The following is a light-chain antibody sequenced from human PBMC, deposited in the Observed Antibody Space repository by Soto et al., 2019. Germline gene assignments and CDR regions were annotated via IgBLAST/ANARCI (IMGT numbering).Light chain of an antibody. CDR1: QSVDGD. J-gene: IGKJ1*01. Sequence: VVMTLSPASLSVSPGQRVTLSCRASQSVDGDLAGFQQKPGQAPRLLMSGASTRAAGIPDRFSGSGSGTDFTLTISSLQSDDFTTYYFLQYHQWPRTFGRGTKVENK. V-gene: IGKV3-15*01. CDR2: GAS. CDR3: LQYHQWPRT.